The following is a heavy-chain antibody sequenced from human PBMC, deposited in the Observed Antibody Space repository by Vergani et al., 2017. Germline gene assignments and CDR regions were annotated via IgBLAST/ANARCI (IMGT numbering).Heavy chain of an antibody. Sequence: QLQLQESGPGLVKPSATLSLTCSVSGASIRSSNYYWGWIRQPPGKGLEWIASIYYSGSTYYNPSLKSRVTISVDTSKNQFSLKLSSVTAADTAVYYCARGRYDFWSGYYTFRKEYYFDYWGQGTLVTVSS. V-gene: IGHV4-39*01. CDR2: IYYSGST. J-gene: IGHJ4*02. D-gene: IGHD3-3*01. CDR1: GASIRSSNYY. CDR3: ARGRYDFWSGYYTFRKEYYFDY.